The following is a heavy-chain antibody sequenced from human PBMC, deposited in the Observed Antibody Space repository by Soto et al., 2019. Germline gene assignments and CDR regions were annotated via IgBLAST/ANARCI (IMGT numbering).Heavy chain of an antibody. J-gene: IGHJ4*02. V-gene: IGHV1-3*05. CDR1: GYTFTGYA. CDR2: INAGNGNT. D-gene: IGHD6-19*01. Sequence: QVQLVQSGAEEKKPGASVKVSCKASGYTFTGYAMHWVRQAPGQRLEWVGWINAGNGNTKYSQKFQGRVTITRDTSASTAYMELSSLRSEDTALYYCARAVAVPADFDYWGQGTLVTVSS. CDR3: ARAVAVPADFDY.